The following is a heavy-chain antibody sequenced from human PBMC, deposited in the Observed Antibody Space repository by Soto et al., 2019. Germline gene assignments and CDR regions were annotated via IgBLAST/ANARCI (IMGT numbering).Heavy chain of an antibody. CDR2: SNPHTGRT. V-gene: IGHV1-18*01. J-gene: IGHJ5*02. CDR1: GYTFSSYG. Sequence: QAQLVQAAVEVKMPGASVRVSCKASGYTFSSYGVSRVRQAPGRGLEWMGWSNPHTGRTNYAQRFQDRVTMTTNISSATAFLELRTLQSADTAIYYCARTRVYNRLDIWGQGTLVTVSS. CDR3: ARTRVYNRLDI.